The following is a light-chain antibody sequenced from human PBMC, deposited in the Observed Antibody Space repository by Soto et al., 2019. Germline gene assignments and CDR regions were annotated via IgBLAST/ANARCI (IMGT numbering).Light chain of an antibody. CDR3: QQRRNWPQT. Sequence: DILLAQSPATLSLSPGERATLSCRASQTISNYLAWYQQKPGQAPRLLIYDASNRAAGIPARFSGRGSGADCTLPLSSLEPEDFAVYYCQQRRNWPQTFGQGTRVEL. V-gene: IGKV3-11*01. CDR1: QTISNY. J-gene: IGKJ1*01. CDR2: DAS.